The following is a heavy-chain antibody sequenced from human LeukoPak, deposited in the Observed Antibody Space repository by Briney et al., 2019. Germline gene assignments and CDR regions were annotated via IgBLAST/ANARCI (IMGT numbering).Heavy chain of an antibody. CDR3: ARSYDSSGYPDAFDI. CDR2: ISSSSSYI. J-gene: IGHJ3*02. CDR1: GFTFSSYS. D-gene: IGHD3-22*01. Sequence: NTGGSLRLSCAASGFTFSSYSMNWARQAPGKGLEWVPSISSSSSYIYYADSVKGRFTFSRDNAKNSLYLQMNSLRAEDTAVYYCARSYDSSGYPDAFDIWDQGTMVTVSS. V-gene: IGHV3-21*01.